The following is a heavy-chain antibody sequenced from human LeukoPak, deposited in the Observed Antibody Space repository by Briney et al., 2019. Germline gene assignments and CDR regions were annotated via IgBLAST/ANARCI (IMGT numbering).Heavy chain of an antibody. CDR3: ARNYYGSGKYYHDY. CDR1: GGSVSSDSYY. Sequence: SETLSLTCTVSGGSVSSDSYYWSWIRQPPGKKLEWIGYIYNSGSTNYNPSLKSRVTISVDTSKNQFSLKLSSVTAADTAVYFCARNYYGSGKYYHDYWGQGTLVTVSS. CDR2: IYNSGST. D-gene: IGHD3-10*01. J-gene: IGHJ4*02. V-gene: IGHV4-61*01.